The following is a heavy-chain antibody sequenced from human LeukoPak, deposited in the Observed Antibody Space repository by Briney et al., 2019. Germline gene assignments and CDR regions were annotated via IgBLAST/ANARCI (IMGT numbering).Heavy chain of an antibody. Sequence: SETLSLTCTVSGGSISSSNYYWAWIRQPPGKGLEWIGSIYRSGSTNYNPSLKSRVTISVDTSKNQFSLKLSSVTAADTAVYYCARDSGLRGMDVWGKGTTVTISS. CDR2: IYRSGST. CDR3: ARDSGLRGMDV. J-gene: IGHJ6*03. CDR1: GGSISSSNYY. V-gene: IGHV4-39*07. D-gene: IGHD2-8*02.